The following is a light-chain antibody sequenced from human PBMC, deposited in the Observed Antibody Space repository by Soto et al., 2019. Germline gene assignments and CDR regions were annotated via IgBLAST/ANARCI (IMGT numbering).Light chain of an antibody. J-gene: IGKJ4*01. CDR2: ATS. CDR3: QQANSFPLT. Sequence: DIQMPQSPSFVSASVGDRVTITCRASQDISSWLVWYQQKPGKAPKLLIHATSGLQSGVPSRFSGSGSGTDFTLTISNLQSEDFATYYCQQANSFPLTFGGGTKVEIK. V-gene: IGKV1-12*01. CDR1: QDISSW.